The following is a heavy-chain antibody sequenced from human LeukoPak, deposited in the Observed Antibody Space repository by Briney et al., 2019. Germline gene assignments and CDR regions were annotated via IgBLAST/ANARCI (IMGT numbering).Heavy chain of an antibody. CDR3: ARAPRYYDILTGYQTPYDY. D-gene: IGHD3-9*01. CDR2: IYYSGST. Sequence: PSETLSLTCTVSGGSVSSGSYYWSWIRQPPGKGLEWIGYIYYSGSTNHNPSLKSRVTISVDTSKNQFSLKLSSVTAADTAVYYCARAPRYYDILTGYQTPYDYWGQGTLVTVSS. V-gene: IGHV4-61*01. CDR1: GGSVSSGSYY. J-gene: IGHJ4*02.